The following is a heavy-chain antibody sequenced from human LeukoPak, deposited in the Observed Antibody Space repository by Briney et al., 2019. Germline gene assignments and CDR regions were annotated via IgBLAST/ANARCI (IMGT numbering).Heavy chain of an antibody. V-gene: IGHV3-30*18. J-gene: IGHJ4*02. CDR2: ISYDGSNK. CDR3: AKDRGSIAAGGSDY. CDR1: GFTFSSYG. Sequence: GGTLRLSCAASGFTFSSYGMHWVRQAPGKGLEWVAVISYDGSNKYYADSVKGRFTISRDNSKNTLYLQMNSLRAEDTAVYYCAKDRGSIAAGGSDYWGQGTLVTVSS. D-gene: IGHD6-13*01.